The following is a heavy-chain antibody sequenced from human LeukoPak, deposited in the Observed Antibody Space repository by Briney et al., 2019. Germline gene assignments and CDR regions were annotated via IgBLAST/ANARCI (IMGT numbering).Heavy chain of an antibody. CDR2: VKSKVDGETA. J-gene: IGHJ4*02. D-gene: IGHD2-2*01. V-gene: IGHV3-15*07. CDR1: GFTFSSYA. CDR3: TTRGYCSGPGCYSDY. Sequence: GGSLRLSCAASGFTFSSYAMNWVRQAPGKGLEWVGRVKSKVDGETAEYAALVKGRFNISRDDSKKTLYLEMNSLEVEDTAVYYCTTRGYCSGPGCYSDYWGQGTLVTVSS.